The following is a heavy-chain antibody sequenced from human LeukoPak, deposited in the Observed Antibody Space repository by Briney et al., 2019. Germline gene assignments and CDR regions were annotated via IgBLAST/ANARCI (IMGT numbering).Heavy chain of an antibody. Sequence: SETLSLTCTASGGSISSYYWSWIRQPPGKGLEWIGYIYYSGSTNYNPSLKSRVTISVDTSKNQFSLKLSSVTAADTAVYYCARVAYSSSWYLDYWGQGTLVTVSS. CDR3: ARVAYSSSWYLDY. J-gene: IGHJ4*02. CDR2: IYYSGST. CDR1: GGSISSYY. D-gene: IGHD6-13*01. V-gene: IGHV4-59*01.